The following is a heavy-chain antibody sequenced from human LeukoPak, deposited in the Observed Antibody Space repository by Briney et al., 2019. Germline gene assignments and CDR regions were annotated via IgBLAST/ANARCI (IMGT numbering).Heavy chain of an antibody. Sequence: SETPSPTPTVPGGPIRSSSYYWGWIPQPPGKGVEWVGSIYYSGSTYYNPSLKSRVTISVDTSKNQFSLKLSSVTAADTAVYYCARPLIWGQGTMVTVSS. V-gene: IGHV4-39*01. CDR2: IYYSGST. CDR3: ARPLI. CDR1: GGPIRSSSYY. J-gene: IGHJ3*02.